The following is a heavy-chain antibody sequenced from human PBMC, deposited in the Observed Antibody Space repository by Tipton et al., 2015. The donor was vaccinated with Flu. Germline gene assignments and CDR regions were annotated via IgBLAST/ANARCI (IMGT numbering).Heavy chain of an antibody. D-gene: IGHD2-21*02. Sequence: GSLRLSCAASRFTFSTYSMTWVRQAPGKGLEWVSYIYHADSVKGRFTISRDNAKNSLYLQMNSLRDEDTAVYYCAGEDQLLRYFDIWGQGTMVTVSS. CDR2: I. V-gene: IGHV3-48*02. CDR1: RFTFSTYS. J-gene: IGHJ3*02. CDR3: AGEDQLLRYFDI.